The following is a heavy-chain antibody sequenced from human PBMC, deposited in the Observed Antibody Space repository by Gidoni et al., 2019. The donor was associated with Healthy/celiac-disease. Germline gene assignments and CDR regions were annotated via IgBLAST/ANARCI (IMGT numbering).Heavy chain of an antibody. J-gene: IGHJ4*02. CDR3: ARDGKVGATRPIDY. CDR1: GFTFSSYS. D-gene: IGHD1-26*01. V-gene: IGHV3-21*01. CDR2: ISSSSSYI. Sequence: EVQLVESGGGLVKPGGSLRLSCAASGFTFSSYSMNWVRQAPGKGLEWVSSISSSSSYIYYADSVKGRFTISRDNAKNSLYLQMNSLRAEDTAVYYCARDGKVGATRPIDYWGQGTLVTVSS.